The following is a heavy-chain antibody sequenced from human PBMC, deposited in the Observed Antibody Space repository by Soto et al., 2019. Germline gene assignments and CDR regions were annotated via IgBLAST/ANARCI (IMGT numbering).Heavy chain of an antibody. CDR1: GGTFSSYA. V-gene: IGHV1-69*13. D-gene: IGHD6-13*01. CDR3: ATGVAAAALRDYFDY. Sequence: ASVKVSCKASGGTFSSYAIRWVGQAPGKGLEWMGGSIPIFGTTNYAQKFQGRVTITADESTSTAYMELSSLRSEDTAVYYCATGVAAAALRDYFDYWGQGTLVTVSS. J-gene: IGHJ4*02. CDR2: SIPIFGTT.